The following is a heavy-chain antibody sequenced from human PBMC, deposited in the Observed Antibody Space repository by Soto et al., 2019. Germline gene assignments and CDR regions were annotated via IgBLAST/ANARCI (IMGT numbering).Heavy chain of an antibody. CDR2: IKQDGGEK. J-gene: IGHJ6*02. Sequence: EVQLVESGGGLVQPEGSLRLSCAASGFTFSSYWMSWVRQAPGKGLEWVANIKQDGGEKYYVDSVKGRFTISRDNAKNSLYLQRNRLRAEDTAVYYCARVYSSSSGRGMDVWGQGTTVTVSS. CDR3: ARVYSSSSGRGMDV. CDR1: GFTFSSYW. D-gene: IGHD6-6*01. V-gene: IGHV3-7*04.